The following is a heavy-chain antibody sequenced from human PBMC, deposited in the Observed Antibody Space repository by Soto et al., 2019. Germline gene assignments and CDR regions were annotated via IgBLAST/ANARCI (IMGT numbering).Heavy chain of an antibody. D-gene: IGHD3-10*01. CDR2: TRYAGST. V-gene: IGHV4-39*01. CDR1: GDSINSNDDY. J-gene: IGHJ2*01. CDR3: ARQIGFGRWYFDL. Sequence: PSETLPLTCTVSGDSINSNDDYWGWIRQPPGKGLEWIGTTRYAGSTYSNPSLRSRVAISADTSGTQFSLRLNSVTAADTAVYYCARQIGFGRWYFDLWGRGTLVTVSS.